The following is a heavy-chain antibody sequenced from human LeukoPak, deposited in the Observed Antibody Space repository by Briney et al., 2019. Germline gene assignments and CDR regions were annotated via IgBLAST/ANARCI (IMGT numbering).Heavy chain of an antibody. J-gene: IGHJ4*02. CDR1: GFTFTSYG. CDR2: IRYDGSNK. Sequence: GGSLRLSCVASGFTFTSYGMHWVRQAPGKGLDWVAFIRYDGSNKYYADSVKGRFTISRDNSKNTLYLQMNSLRAEDTAVYYCAKDRPKKCSSTSCYTTDYWGQGTLVTVSS. V-gene: IGHV3-30*02. D-gene: IGHD2-2*02. CDR3: AKDRPKKCSSTSCYTTDY.